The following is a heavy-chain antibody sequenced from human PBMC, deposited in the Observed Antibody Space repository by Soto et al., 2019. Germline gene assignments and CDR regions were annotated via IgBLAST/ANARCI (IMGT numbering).Heavy chain of an antibody. J-gene: IGHJ6*02. V-gene: IGHV1-69*13. CDR1: GGTFSSYA. CDR3: ARGGYGSGSYLDYYYGMDV. D-gene: IGHD3-10*01. CDR2: IIPIFGTA. Sequence: SVKVSCKASGGTFSSYAISWVRQAPGQGLEWMGGIIPIFGTANYAQKFQGRVTVTADESTSTAYMELSSLRSEDTAVYYCARGGYGSGSYLDYYYGMDVWGQGTTVTVSS.